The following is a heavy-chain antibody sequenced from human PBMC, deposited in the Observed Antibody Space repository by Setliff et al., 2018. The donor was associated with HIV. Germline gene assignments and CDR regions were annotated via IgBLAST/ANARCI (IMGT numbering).Heavy chain of an antibody. Sequence: ASVNVSCKASGGAFISHTFTWVRQAPGQGLEWMGRISAYNGNTNYAQKLQGRVTMTTDTSTSTAYMELRSLRSDDTAVYYCARGITVDPWGQGTLVTVSS. CDR2: ISAYNGNT. CDR1: GGAFISHT. CDR3: ARGITVDP. V-gene: IGHV1-18*04. D-gene: IGHD3-10*01. J-gene: IGHJ5*02.